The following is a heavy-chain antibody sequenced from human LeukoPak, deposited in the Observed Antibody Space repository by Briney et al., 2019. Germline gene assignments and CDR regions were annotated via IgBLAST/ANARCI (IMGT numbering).Heavy chain of an antibody. Sequence: PGGSLRPSCAASAFTLSNYWMSSVRQAPGKGLEWLSNIKQDGSENVYVDSVKGRFNIYRDNAKKSLYLQMNSLRVEDTAVYYCARVQGSSGPGIFEYWGQGTLVTVSS. CDR2: IKQDGSEN. CDR1: AFTLSNYW. CDR3: ARVQGSSGPGIFEY. V-gene: IGHV3-7*01. J-gene: IGHJ4*02. D-gene: IGHD6-19*01.